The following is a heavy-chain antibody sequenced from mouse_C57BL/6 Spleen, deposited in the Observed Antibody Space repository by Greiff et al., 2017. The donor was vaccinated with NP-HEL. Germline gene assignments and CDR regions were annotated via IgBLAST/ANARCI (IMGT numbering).Heavy chain of an antibody. D-gene: IGHD1-1*01. CDR3: ARGPTVVARYFDV. CDR1: GYSFTGYY. V-gene: IGHV1-42*01. CDR2: INPSPGGT. J-gene: IGHJ1*03. Sequence: EVQLQQSGPELVKPGASVKISCKASGYSFTGYYMNWVKQSPEQSLACIVSINPSPGGTTYNQKFKAKATLTVDKSSSTAYMQLTGLTSEDSAVYYCARGPTVVARYFDVWGTGTTVTVSS.